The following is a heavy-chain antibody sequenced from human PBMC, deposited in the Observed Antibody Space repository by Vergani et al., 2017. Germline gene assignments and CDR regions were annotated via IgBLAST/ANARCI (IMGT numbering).Heavy chain of an antibody. CDR3: ARESVASPFDY. CDR2: ISSSSSYI. D-gene: IGHD6-19*01. CDR1: GFTFSSYS. J-gene: IGHJ4*02. Sequence: EVQLVESGGGLVKPGGSLRLSCAASGFTFSSYSMNWVRQAPGQGLEWVSSISSSSSYIYYADSVKGRFTISRDNAKNSLYLKMNSLRAEDTAVYYCARESVASPFDYWGQGTLVTVSS. V-gene: IGHV3-21*01.